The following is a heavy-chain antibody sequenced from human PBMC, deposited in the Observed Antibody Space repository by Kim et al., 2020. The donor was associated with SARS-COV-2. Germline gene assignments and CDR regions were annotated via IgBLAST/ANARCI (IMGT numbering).Heavy chain of an antibody. V-gene: IGHV5-51*01. CDR3: ARSVGSSWYPHWFDP. D-gene: IGHD6-13*01. CDR1: GYSFTSYW. J-gene: IGHJ5*02. CDR2: IYPGDSDT. Sequence: GESLKISCKGSGYSFTSYWIGWVRQMPGKGLEWMGIIYPGDSDTRYSPSFQGQVTISADKSISTAYLQWSSLKASDTAMYYCARSVGSSWYPHWFDPWGQGTLVTVSS.